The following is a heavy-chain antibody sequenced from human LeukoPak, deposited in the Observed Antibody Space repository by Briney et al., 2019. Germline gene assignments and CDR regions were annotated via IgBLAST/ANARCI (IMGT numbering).Heavy chain of an antibody. CDR3: ARYYYDSSGYQIRPNYFDY. D-gene: IGHD3-22*01. CDR1: GFTFSSYA. J-gene: IGHJ4*02. Sequence: PGGSLRLSCAASGFTFSSYAMSWVRPAPGEGLEWVSSISSSSSYIYYADSVKGRFTISRDNAKNSLYLQMNSLRAEDTAVYYCARYYYDSSGYQIRPNYFDYWGQGTLVTVSS. V-gene: IGHV3-21*01. CDR2: ISSSSSYI.